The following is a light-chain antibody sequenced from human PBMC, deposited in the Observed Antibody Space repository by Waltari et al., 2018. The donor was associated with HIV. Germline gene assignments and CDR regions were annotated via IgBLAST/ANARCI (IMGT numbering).Light chain of an antibody. V-gene: IGKV1-39*01. Sequence: DIQLIQSPSSLSGSVGDRVTITCRTSQSISSYFKWYQQKPGKAPKLLIYTASTLQRGVPSRFSGSGSGTDFTLTISSLQPEDFATYYCQQSYSTPWTFGQGTKVEIK. CDR3: QQSYSTPWT. CDR2: TAS. CDR1: QSISSY. J-gene: IGKJ1*01.